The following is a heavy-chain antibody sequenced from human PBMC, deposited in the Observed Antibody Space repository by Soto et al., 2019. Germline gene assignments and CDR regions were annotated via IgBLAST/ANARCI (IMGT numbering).Heavy chain of an antibody. V-gene: IGHV1-24*01. CDR3: ATRAGELLVPLGAFDI. J-gene: IGHJ3*02. CDR2: FDPEDGET. Sequence: ASVKVSCKVSGYTLTELSMHWVRQAPGKGLEWMGGFDPEDGETIYAQKFQGRVTMTEDTSTDTAYMELSSLRSEDTAWYYCATRAGELLVPLGAFDIWGQGTMVTVSS. D-gene: IGHD1-26*01. CDR1: GYTLTELS.